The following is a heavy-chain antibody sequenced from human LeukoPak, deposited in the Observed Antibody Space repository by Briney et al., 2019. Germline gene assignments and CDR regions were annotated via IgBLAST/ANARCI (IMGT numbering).Heavy chain of an antibody. CDR3: ARDYYGSGSYEDPIWFDP. D-gene: IGHD3-10*01. V-gene: IGHV4-39*07. Sequence: SETLSLTCTVSGGSISSSSYSWGWIRQPPGKGLEWIGNIYYTGSTYYNPSLKSRVTISVDTSKNQFSLKLSSVTAADTAVYYCARDYYGSGSYEDPIWFDPWGQGTLVTVSS. J-gene: IGHJ5*02. CDR2: IYYTGST. CDR1: GGSISSSSYS.